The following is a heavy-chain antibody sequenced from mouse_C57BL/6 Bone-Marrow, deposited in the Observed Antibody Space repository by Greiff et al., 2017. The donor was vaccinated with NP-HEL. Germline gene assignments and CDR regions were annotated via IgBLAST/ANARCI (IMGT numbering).Heavy chain of an antibody. V-gene: IGHV5-4*01. CDR2: ISDGGSYT. CDR3: AREPAGPFDY. J-gene: IGHJ2*01. Sequence: DVHLVESGGGLVKPGGSLKLSCAASGFTFSSYAMSWVRQTPEKRLEWVATISDGGSYTYYPDNVKGRFTISRDNAKNNLYLQMSHLKSEDTAMYYCAREPAGPFDYWGQGTTLTVSS. CDR1: GFTFSSYA.